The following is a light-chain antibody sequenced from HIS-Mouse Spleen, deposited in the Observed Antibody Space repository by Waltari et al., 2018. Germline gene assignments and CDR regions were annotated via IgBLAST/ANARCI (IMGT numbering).Light chain of an antibody. CDR3: AAWDYSLSGYV. J-gene: IGLJ1*01. CDR2: RNN. Sequence: QSVLTQPPSASGTPGQRVTISCSGSSSNIGSNYVYWYQQLPGPAPKLLIYRNNRRPSGVPARFSGSRSGTSASLAISGLRSEDEADYYCAAWDYSLSGYVFGTGTKVTVL. V-gene: IGLV1-47*01. CDR1: SSNIGSNY.